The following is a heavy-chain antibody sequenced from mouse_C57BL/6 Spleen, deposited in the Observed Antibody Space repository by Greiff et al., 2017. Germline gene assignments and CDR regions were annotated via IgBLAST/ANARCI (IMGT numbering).Heavy chain of an antibody. D-gene: IGHD4-1*01. CDR2: IYPGDGDT. Sequence: VHLVESGAELVKPGASVKISCKASGYAFSSYWMNWVKQRPGKGLEWIGQIYPGDGDTNYNGKFKGKATLTADKSSSTAYMQLSSLTSEDSAVYFCAGRFSGTSFDYWGQGTTLTVSS. CDR3: AGRFSGTSFDY. J-gene: IGHJ2*01. V-gene: IGHV1-80*01. CDR1: GYAFSSYW.